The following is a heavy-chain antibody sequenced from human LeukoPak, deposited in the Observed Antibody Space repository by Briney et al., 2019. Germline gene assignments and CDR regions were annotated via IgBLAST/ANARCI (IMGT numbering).Heavy chain of an antibody. J-gene: IGHJ4*02. CDR3: AKCGTNYYDSSGPIDY. CDR2: ISYDGSNK. D-gene: IGHD3-22*01. CDR1: GFTFSSYA. V-gene: IGHV3-30-3*02. Sequence: PGRSLRLSCAASGFTFSSYAMHWVRQAPGKGLEWVAVISYDGSNKYYADSVKGRFTISRDNSKNTLYLQMNSLRAEDTAVYYCAKCGTNYYDSSGPIDYWGQGTLVTVSS.